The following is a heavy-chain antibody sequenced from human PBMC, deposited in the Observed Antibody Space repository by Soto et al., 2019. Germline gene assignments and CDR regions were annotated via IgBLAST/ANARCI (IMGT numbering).Heavy chain of an antibody. J-gene: IGHJ3*02. CDR2: INPNSGGT. D-gene: IGHD3-22*01. CDR1: GGTFTGYY. CDR3: ARDYYDSSGYDPLGAFDI. Sequence: ASVKVSCKASGGTFTGYYMHWVRQAPGQGLEWMGWINPNSGGTNYAQKFQGRVTMTRDTSISTAYMELSRLRSDDTAVYYCARDYYDSSGYDPLGAFDIWGQGTMVTVSS. V-gene: IGHV1-2*02.